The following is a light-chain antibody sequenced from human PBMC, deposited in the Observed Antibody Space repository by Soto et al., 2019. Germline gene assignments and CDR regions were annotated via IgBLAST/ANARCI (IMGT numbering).Light chain of an antibody. V-gene: IGKV1-39*01. Sequence: IQMTQSPSSLSAFVGDRVTITCRASQSITNFLNWYQQEPGKAPKLLIFGASSLQSGVPSRFSGTGSGTDFTLTISSLRPEDFAMYYCQQSYGNPWTFGQGTRVEIK. CDR2: GAS. J-gene: IGKJ1*01. CDR3: QQSYGNPWT. CDR1: QSITNF.